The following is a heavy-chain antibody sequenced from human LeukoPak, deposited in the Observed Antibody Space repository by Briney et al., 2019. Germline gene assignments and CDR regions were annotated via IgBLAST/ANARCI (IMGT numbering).Heavy chain of an antibody. V-gene: IGHV4-39*07. CDR1: GGSISSSSYY. CDR2: IYYSGST. CDR3: ARGGLPYDSGSYADFDY. D-gene: IGHD3-10*01. Sequence: SETLSLTCTVSGGSISSSSYYWGWIRQPPGKGLEWIGSIYYSGSTYYNPSLKSRVTISVDTSKNQFSLKLSSVTAADTAVYYCARGGLPYDSGSYADFDYWGQGTLVTVSS. J-gene: IGHJ4*02.